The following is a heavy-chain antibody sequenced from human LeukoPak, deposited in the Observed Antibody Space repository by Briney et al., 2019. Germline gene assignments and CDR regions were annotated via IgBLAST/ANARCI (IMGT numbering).Heavy chain of an antibody. CDR3: ARRSYYDSSSYYHIDY. Sequence: GESLRISCKGSGYSFTSYWIGWVRQMPGKGLEWMGIIYPGDSDTRYSPSFQGQVTISADKSISTPYLQWSSLKASDTAMYYCARRSYYDSSSYYHIDYWGQGTLVTVSS. CDR1: GYSFTSYW. D-gene: IGHD3-22*01. J-gene: IGHJ4*02. CDR2: IYPGDSDT. V-gene: IGHV5-51*01.